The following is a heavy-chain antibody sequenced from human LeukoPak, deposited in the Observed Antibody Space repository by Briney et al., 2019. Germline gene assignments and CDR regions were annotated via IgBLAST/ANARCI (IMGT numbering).Heavy chain of an antibody. V-gene: IGHV3-7*01. Sequence: GGSLRLSCAASGFTFSSYWMSWVRQAPGKGLEWVANIKQDGSEKYYVDSVKGRFTISRDNAKNSLYLQMNSLGAEDTAVYYCARVADYITIFGVVNYWFDPWGQGTLVTVSS. D-gene: IGHD3-3*01. J-gene: IGHJ5*02. CDR3: ARVADYITIFGVVNYWFDP. CDR2: IKQDGSEK. CDR1: GFTFSSYW.